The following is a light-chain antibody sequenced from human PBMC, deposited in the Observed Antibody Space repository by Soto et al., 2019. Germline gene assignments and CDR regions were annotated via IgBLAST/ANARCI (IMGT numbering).Light chain of an antibody. J-gene: IGKJ1*01. V-gene: IGKV1-5*01. CDR3: QQYNTYWT. CDR1: QNINSW. Sequence: DIQMTQSPSTLSASVGDRVTITCRASQNINSWLAWYQQEPGKAPQLLIYDASTLRSGVPSRFSGSGSGTEFTLTISSLQPDDFATYYCQQYNTYWTFGQGTKVEIK. CDR2: DAS.